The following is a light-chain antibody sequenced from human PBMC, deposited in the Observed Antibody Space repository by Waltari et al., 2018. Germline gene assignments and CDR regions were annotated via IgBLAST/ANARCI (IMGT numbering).Light chain of an antibody. J-gene: IGKJ2*01. CDR2: RSS. V-gene: IGKV1-5*03. CDR3: QQYHDYPFT. Sequence: DIQMTQSPATLSASVGDRVTITCRASQSISPWLAWYQQKPGKAPTLLISRSSFLDDGVPSRFSGSGSETDFTLTISSMQPDDFATYYCQQYHDYPFTFGQGTKLDIK. CDR1: QSISPW.